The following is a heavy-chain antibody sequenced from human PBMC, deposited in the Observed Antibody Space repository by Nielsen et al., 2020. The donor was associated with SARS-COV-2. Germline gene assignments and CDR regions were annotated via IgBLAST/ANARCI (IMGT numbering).Heavy chain of an antibody. J-gene: IGHJ6*03. CDR3: ARDVGWLLSYYYYMDV. D-gene: IGHD5-12*01. CDR2: IYYSGST. V-gene: IGHV4-38-2*02. CDR1: GYSISSGYY. Sequence: GSLRLSCTVSGYSISSGYYWGWIRQPPGKGLEWIGSIYYSGSTYYNPSLKSRVTISVDTSKNQFSLKLSSVTAADTAVYYCARDVGWLLSYYYYMDVWGKGTTVTVS.